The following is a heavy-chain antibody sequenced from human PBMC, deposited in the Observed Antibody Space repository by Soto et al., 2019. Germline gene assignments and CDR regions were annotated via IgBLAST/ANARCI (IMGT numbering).Heavy chain of an antibody. Sequence: QVQLVQSGAEVKKPGSSVKVFCKASGGTFSNYTISWVRQAPGQGLEWMGGIIPVFGTTDYEQKFQGRVTITADGSTSTAYMKLSSLRSAETAVYYCARASPYIVVRKPTGNQDYYGMDVWGQGTTVTVSS. CDR2: IIPVFGTT. CDR3: ARASPYIVVRKPTGNQDYYGMDV. J-gene: IGHJ6*02. D-gene: IGHD2-2*01. V-gene: IGHV1-69*01. CDR1: GGTFSNYT.